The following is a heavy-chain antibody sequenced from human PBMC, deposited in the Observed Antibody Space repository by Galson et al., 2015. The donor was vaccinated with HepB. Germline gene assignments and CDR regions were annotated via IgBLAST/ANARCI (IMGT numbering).Heavy chain of an antibody. D-gene: IGHD6-19*01. CDR3: ARVLEVGYSSGWSYYFDY. CDR2: ISSSSSYT. J-gene: IGHJ4*02. CDR1: GFTFSDYY. Sequence: SLRLSCAASGFTFSDYYMSWLRQAPGKGLEWVSYISSSSSYTNYADPVKGRFTISRDNAKNSLYLQMNSLRAEDTAVYYCARVLEVGYSSGWSYYFDYWGQGTLVTVSS. V-gene: IGHV3-11*06.